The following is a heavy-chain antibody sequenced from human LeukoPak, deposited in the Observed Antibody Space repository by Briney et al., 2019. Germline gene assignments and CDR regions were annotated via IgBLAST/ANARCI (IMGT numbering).Heavy chain of an antibody. CDR1: GFTFSSYG. CDR3: ARDGDDIQLWLPVYFDY. J-gene: IGHJ4*02. CDR2: IWYGGSNK. Sequence: GSLRLSCAASGFTFSSYGMHWVRQAPGKGLEWVAVIWYGGSNKYYADSVKGRFTISRDNSKNTLYLQMNSLRAEDTAVYYCARDGDDIQLWLPVYFDYWGQGTLVTVSS. V-gene: IGHV3-33*01. D-gene: IGHD5-18*01.